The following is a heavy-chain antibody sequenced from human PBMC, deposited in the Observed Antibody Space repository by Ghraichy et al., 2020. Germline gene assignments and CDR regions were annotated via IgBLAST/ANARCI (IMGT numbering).Heavy chain of an antibody. CDR2: IYHSGST. D-gene: IGHD3-10*01. CDR1: GGSISSGGYS. Sequence: SETLSLTCTVSGGSISSGGYSWSWIRQPPGKGLEWIGYIYHSGSTYYNPSLKSRVTISVDRSKNQFSLKLSSVTAADTAVYYCARAERELRPYYYYYYMDVWGKGTTVTVSS. J-gene: IGHJ6*03. CDR3: ARAERELRPYYYYYYMDV. V-gene: IGHV4-30-2*01.